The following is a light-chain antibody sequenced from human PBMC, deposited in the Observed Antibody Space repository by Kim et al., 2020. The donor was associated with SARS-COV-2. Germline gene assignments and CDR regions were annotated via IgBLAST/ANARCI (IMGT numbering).Light chain of an antibody. V-gene: IGLV2-11*01. CDR1: SSDVGGYNY. J-gene: IGLJ3*02. CDR2: DVS. Sequence: QSALTQPRSVSGSPGHSVTISCTGTSSDVGGYNYVSWYQQHPGKAPKLMIYDVSKRPSGVPDRFSGSKSGNTASLTISGLQAEDEADYYCCSYAGSYTGVFGGGTQLTVL. CDR3: CSYAGSYTGV.